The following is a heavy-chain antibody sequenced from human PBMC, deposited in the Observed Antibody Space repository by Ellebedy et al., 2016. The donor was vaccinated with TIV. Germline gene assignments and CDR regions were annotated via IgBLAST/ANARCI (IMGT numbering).Heavy chain of an antibody. CDR3: TTDHGDYLWGDAFDI. Sequence: GGSLRLSXAASGFTFSSYGMHWVRQAPGKGLEWVAVIWYDGRNKYYADSVKGRFTISRDNSKNTLYLQMNSLKTEDTAVYYCTTDHGDYLWGDAFDIWGQGTMVTVSS. J-gene: IGHJ3*02. D-gene: IGHD4-17*01. V-gene: IGHV3-33*01. CDR1: GFTFSSYG. CDR2: IWYDGRNK.